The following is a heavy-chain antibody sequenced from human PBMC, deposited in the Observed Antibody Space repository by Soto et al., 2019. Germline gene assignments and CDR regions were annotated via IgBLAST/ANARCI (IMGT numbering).Heavy chain of an antibody. CDR3: ASGTTINMIVANLGEDIDY. CDR2: INPSGGST. V-gene: IGHV1-46*01. Sequence: ASVKVSCKASGYTFTSYYMHWVRQAPGQGLEWMGIINPSGGSTSYAQKFQGRVTMTRDTSTSTVYMELSSLRSEDTAVYYCASGTTINMIVANLGEDIDYWGQGTLVTVSS. CDR1: GYTFTSYY. J-gene: IGHJ4*02. D-gene: IGHD3-22*01.